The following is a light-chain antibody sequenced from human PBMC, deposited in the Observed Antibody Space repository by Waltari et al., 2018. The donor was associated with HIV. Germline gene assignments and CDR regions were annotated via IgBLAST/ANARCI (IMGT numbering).Light chain of an antibody. CDR2: AAS. Sequence: DIQMTQSPSSLSASVGDRVTITCRANQDISTWVAWYQRKPEKAPQSLIYAASNLQSGVPSRFSGSGSGTNVTRVISNLQPEDFVSYYGQQYKNFPLTFGGGTKVEI. CDR1: QDISTW. V-gene: IGKV1D-16*01. J-gene: IGKJ4*01. CDR3: QQYKNFPLT.